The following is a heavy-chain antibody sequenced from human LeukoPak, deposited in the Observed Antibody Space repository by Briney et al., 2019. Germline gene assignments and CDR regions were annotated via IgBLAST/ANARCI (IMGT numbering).Heavy chain of an antibody. CDR3: ARAISYSGMDA. V-gene: IGHV4-39*07. CDR1: GDSVSNTNYY. Sequence: SETLSLTCTVSGDSVSNTNYYWVWIRQPPGQGLECIGKIYYSGRTNYNPSLKSRVTISVDTSKNQFSLRLSSVTAADTAVYYCARAISYSGMDAWGQGTTVTVSS. CDR2: IYYSGRT. J-gene: IGHJ6*02.